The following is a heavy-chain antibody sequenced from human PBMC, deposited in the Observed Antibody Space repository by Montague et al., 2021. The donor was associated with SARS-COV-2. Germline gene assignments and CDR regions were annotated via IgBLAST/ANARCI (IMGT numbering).Heavy chain of an antibody. V-gene: IGHV4-31*03. CDR2: IYYSGST. J-gene: IGHJ4*02. D-gene: IGHD2-15*01. CDR3: ARLTAGYCSGGSCYWGTGFDY. Sequence: TLSLTCTVSGGSISSGGYYWSWIRQHPGKGLEWIGYIYYSGSTYYNPSLKSRVTISVDTSKNQFSLKLSSVTAADTAVYYCARLTAGYCSGGSCYWGTGFDYWDQGTLVTVSS. CDR1: GGSISSGGYY.